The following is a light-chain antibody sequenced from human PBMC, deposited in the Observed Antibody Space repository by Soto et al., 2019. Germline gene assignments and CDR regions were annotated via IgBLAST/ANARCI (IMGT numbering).Light chain of an antibody. V-gene: IGKV1-5*01. CDR1: QSISSW. CDR3: QQYGSYPWT. Sequence: DIQMTQSPSTLSASVGDRVTITCRASQSISSWLAWYQQKPGKAPKLLIYDASSLESGVPSRFSGSGSGTEFTLTISSLQPDDFAVYYCQQYGSYPWTFGQGTKVDIK. J-gene: IGKJ1*01. CDR2: DAS.